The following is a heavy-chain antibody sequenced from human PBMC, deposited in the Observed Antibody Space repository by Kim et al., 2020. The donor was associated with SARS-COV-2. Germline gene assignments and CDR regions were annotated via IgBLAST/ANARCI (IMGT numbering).Heavy chain of an antibody. Sequence: ASVKGSCKTSGYTFTTYNIHWVRQAPGQGLEWMGWIHSAKGTTKYSQKFQGRVSITRDTSANTAYMELTSLESEDTAVYYCARGGTGPAWGQGTLVTVSS. V-gene: IGHV1-3*04. CDR1: GYTFTTYN. J-gene: IGHJ4*02. CDR3: ARGGTGPA. D-gene: IGHD1-1*01. CDR2: IHSAKGTT.